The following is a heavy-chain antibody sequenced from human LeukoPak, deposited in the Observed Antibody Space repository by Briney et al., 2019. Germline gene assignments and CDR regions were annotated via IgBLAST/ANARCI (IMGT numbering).Heavy chain of an antibody. CDR2: ISYDGSNK. CDR3: ARGIHASGGYGSGSYYPY. D-gene: IGHD3-10*01. CDR1: GFTFSTYA. Sequence: PGRSLRLSCAASGFTFSTYAIHWVRQAPGKGLEWVAVISYDGSNKDYADSVKGRFTISRDNSKNTLYLQMNSLRPEDTAVYYCARGIHASGGYGSGSYYPYWGQGTLVTVSS. J-gene: IGHJ4*02. V-gene: IGHV3-30*01.